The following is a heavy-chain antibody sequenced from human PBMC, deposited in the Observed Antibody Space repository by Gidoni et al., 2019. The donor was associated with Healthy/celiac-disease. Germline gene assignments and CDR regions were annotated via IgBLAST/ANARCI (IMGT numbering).Heavy chain of an antibody. CDR2: IWYDGSNK. J-gene: IGHJ3*02. CDR1: GFTFSSYG. D-gene: IGHD6-6*01. Sequence: QVQLVESGGGVVQPGRSLSLSCAASGFTFSSYGMHWVRQAPGKGLEWVAVIWYDGSNKYYADSVKGRFTISRDNSNNTLYLKMNSLRAGETAVYYCASLSSPDAFDIWGQGTMVTVSS. CDR3: ASLSSPDAFDI. V-gene: IGHV3-33*01.